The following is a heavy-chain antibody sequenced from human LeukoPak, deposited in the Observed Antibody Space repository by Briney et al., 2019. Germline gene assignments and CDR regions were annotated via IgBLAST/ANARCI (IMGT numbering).Heavy chain of an antibody. CDR3: AKDRFPHTTQRPLSFDN. CDR2: IDGSGKNT. J-gene: IGHJ4*02. CDR1: EFTFNNYA. Sequence: GGSLRLSCVASEFTFNNYAMSWVRQAPGRGLGWVSAIDGSGKNTYYAGSVTGRFTISRDNSRNTVNLQMDSLRAEDTALYYCAKDRFPHTTQRPLSFDNWGQGTVVTVSS. V-gene: IGHV3-23*01. D-gene: IGHD1-26*01.